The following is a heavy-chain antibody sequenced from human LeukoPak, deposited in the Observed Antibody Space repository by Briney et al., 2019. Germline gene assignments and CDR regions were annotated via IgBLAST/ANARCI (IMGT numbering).Heavy chain of an antibody. D-gene: IGHD3-3*01. J-gene: IGHJ4*02. V-gene: IGHV4-39*01. CDR1: GGSISSSSYY. CDR3: ARSHAWSGYYLDY. Sequence: PSETLSLTCTVSGGSISSSSYYWGWIRQPPGKGLEWIGSISYSGSTYYNPSLKSRVTISVDTSKNQFSLRLTSVTAADTAVYYCARSHAWSGYYLDYWGQGTLVTVSS. CDR2: ISYSGST.